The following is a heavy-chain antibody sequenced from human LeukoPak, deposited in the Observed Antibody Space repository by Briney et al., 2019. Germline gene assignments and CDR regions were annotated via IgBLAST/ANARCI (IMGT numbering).Heavy chain of an antibody. J-gene: IGHJ4*02. CDR3: AKDMVRGVNSGFDY. Sequence: GASLRLSCAASGFTFSSYAMSWVRQAPGKGLDWVSGISGSGGSTYYTDSVKGRFTIPRDNSKNTLYLQMNSLRAKDTAVYYCAKDMVRGVNSGFDYWGQGTLVTVSS. V-gene: IGHV3-23*01. CDR1: GFTFSSYA. D-gene: IGHD3-10*01. CDR2: ISGSGGST.